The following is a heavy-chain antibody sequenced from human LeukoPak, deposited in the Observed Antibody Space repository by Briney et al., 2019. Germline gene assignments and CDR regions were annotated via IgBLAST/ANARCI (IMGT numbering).Heavy chain of an antibody. CDR2: IYYTGST. V-gene: IGHV4-59*12. CDR3: ARERYIVVVPAAIWFDP. CDR1: GGSISSYH. Sequence: PSETLSLTCTVSGGSISSYHWSWIRQPPGEGLEWIGYIYYTGSTNYNPSLKSRVTISVDTSKNQFSLNLTSVTAADTAVYYCARERYIVVVPAAIWFDPWGQGTLVTVSS. J-gene: IGHJ5*02. D-gene: IGHD2-2*01.